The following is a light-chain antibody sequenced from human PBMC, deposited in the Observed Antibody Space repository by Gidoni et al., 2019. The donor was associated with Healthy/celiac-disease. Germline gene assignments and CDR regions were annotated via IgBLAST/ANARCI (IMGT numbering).Light chain of an antibody. V-gene: IGKV1-5*03. CDR2: KAS. Sequence: DIPMTQSPSTLSASVGDRVTIPCRASQSISSWLAWYQPKPGKAPKLLIYKASSLESGVPSRCSGSGSGTEFTLTIRSLEPDDFATYYRQQYNSYPWTFGQGTKVEIK. CDR1: QSISSW. CDR3: QQYNSYPWT. J-gene: IGKJ1*01.